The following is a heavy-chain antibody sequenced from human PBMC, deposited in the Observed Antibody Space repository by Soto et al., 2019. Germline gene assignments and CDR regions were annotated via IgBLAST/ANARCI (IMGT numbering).Heavy chain of an antibody. V-gene: IGHV1-69*13. CDR1: GGTFSSYA. J-gene: IGHJ4*02. CDR3: ARVWYYDSSGYYAFDY. CDR2: IIPIFGTA. Sequence: SVKVSCKASGGTFSSYAISWVRQAPGQGLEWMGGIIPIFGTANYAQKFQGRVTITADESTSTAYMELRSLRSDDTAVYYCARVWYYDSSGYYAFDYWGLGTLVTVSS. D-gene: IGHD3-22*01.